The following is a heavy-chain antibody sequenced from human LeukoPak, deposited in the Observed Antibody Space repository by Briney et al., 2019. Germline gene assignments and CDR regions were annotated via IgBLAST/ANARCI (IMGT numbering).Heavy chain of an antibody. CDR1: GGSISSSSYY. CDR3: ARVYYGSGSSYYFDY. Sequence: SETLSLTCTVSGGSISSSSYYWGWIRQPPGKGLEWIGSIYYSGSTYYNPSLKSRVTISVDTSKNQFSLKLSSVTAADTAVYYCARVYYGSGSSYYFDYWGQGTLVTVSS. D-gene: IGHD3-10*01. J-gene: IGHJ4*02. CDR2: IYYSGST. V-gene: IGHV4-39*01.